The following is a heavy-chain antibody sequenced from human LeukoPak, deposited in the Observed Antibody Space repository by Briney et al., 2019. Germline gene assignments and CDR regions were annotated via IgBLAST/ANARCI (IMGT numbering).Heavy chain of an antibody. Sequence: GASVKVSCKASGYTFTDYYMHWVQQAPGKGLEWMGRVDPEDGETIYAEKFQGRVTITADTSTDTAYMELSSLRSEDTAVYYCATFWHCSSTSCFDIWGQGTMVTVSS. J-gene: IGHJ3*02. CDR2: VDPEDGET. CDR1: GYTFTDYY. CDR3: ATFWHCSSTSCFDI. V-gene: IGHV1-69-2*01. D-gene: IGHD2-2*01.